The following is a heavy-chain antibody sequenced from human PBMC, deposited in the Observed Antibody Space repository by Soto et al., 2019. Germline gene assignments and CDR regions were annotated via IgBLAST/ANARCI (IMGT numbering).Heavy chain of an antibody. D-gene: IGHD2-2*01. V-gene: IGHV4-4*02. J-gene: IGHJ6*03. Sequence: SETLSLTCAVSSGSISSSKWWSWVRQPPGKGLEWIGEIYHSGSTNYNPSLKSRVTISVDKSKNQFSLKLSSVTAADTAVYYCARRVVPAVPEYYYYYYMDVWGKGTTVTVSS. CDR1: SGSISSSKW. CDR2: IYHSGST. CDR3: ARRVVPAVPEYYYYYYMDV.